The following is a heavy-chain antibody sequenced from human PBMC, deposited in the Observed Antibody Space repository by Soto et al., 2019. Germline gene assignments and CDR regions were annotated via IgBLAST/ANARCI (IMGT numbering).Heavy chain of an antibody. J-gene: IGHJ6*01. D-gene: IGHD6-13*01. Sequence: PGGSLRLSCAASGFTFSSYEMNWVRQAPGKGLEWVSYISSSGSTIYYADSVKGRFTISRDNAKNSLYLQMNSLRAEDTAVYYCARDPLVGSSSYAAYYYGMGVWGQGSRLSVSS. CDR2: ISSSGSTI. CDR1: GFTFSSYE. V-gene: IGHV3-48*03. CDR3: ARDPLVGSSSYAAYYYGMGV.